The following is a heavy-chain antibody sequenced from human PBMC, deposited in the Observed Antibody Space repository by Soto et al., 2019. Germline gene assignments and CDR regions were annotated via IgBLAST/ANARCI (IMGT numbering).Heavy chain of an antibody. CDR2: INPSGGST. CDR1: GYTFSTYY. J-gene: IGHJ4*02. Sequence: QVQLVQSGAEVKKPGASVKVSCKASGYTFSTYYMHWVRQAPGQGYEWMGIINPSGGSTTYAQKFQGRVTMTRETSTTTVYMELSGLRSEDTAVYYCARYDYNGYYFDYWGQGTLVTVSS. D-gene: IGHD4-4*01. CDR3: ARYDYNGYYFDY. V-gene: IGHV1-46*01.